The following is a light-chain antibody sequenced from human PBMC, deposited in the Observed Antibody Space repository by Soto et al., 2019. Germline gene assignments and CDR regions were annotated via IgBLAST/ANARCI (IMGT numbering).Light chain of an antibody. CDR2: GAS. V-gene: IGKV3-20*01. CDR1: QYVSSSF. CDR3: QQFGSSLPIT. J-gene: IGKJ5*01. Sequence: ELVLTQSPGTVPLSPGERATLXXRSRQYVSSSFLAWIQQKPGLAPRLXXYGASSRATGIPDRFSGSGSGTDFTLTISRLEPEDFAVYYCQQFGSSLPITFGQGTRLEIK.